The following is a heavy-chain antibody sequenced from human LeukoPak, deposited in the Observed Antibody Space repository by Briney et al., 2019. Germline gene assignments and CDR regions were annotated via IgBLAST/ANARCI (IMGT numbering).Heavy chain of an antibody. D-gene: IGHD3-22*01. Sequence: QPGGSLRLSRAASGFTFSSYAMSWVRQAPGKGLKWVSTINDNGAGTYYADSVKGRFTISRDNSKNMLYLQINSLKADDTAMYYCARGFTMIVDYWGQGTLVTVSS. CDR2: INDNGAGT. CDR1: GFTFSSYA. J-gene: IGHJ4*02. CDR3: ARGFTMIVDY. V-gene: IGHV3-23*01.